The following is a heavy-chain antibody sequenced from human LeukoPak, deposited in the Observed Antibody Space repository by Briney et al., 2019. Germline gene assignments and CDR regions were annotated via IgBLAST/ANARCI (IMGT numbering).Heavy chain of an antibody. D-gene: IGHD4-17*01. V-gene: IGHV4-59*01. Sequence: SETLSLTCAVYGGSFSGYYWSWIRQPPGKGPEWIGSIYYIGSTNYNPSLKSRVTISVDTSKNQFSLKLSSVTAADTAVYYCARERGYGDYGISYYYYYGMDVWGQGTTVTVSS. CDR1: GGSFSGYY. J-gene: IGHJ6*02. CDR3: ARERGYGDYGISYYYYYGMDV. CDR2: IYYIGST.